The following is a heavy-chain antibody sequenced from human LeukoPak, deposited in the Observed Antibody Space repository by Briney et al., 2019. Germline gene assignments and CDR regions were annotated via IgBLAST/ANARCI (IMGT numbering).Heavy chain of an antibody. CDR1: GFTFSSYE. D-gene: IGHD3-10*01. CDR3: ARVSPNVLLWFGELRYNWFDP. V-gene: IGHV3-48*03. CDR2: ISSGGSTI. J-gene: IGHJ5*02. Sequence: PGGSLRLSCAASGFTFSSYEMNWVRQAPGKGLEWVSYISSGGSTIYYADSVKGRFTISRDNAKNSLYLQMNSLRAEDTAVYYCARVSPNVLLWFGELRYNWFDPWGQGTLVTVSS.